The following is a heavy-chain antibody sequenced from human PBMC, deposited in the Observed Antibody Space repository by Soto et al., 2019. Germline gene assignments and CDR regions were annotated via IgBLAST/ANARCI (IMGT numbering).Heavy chain of an antibody. V-gene: IGHV2-26*01. D-gene: IGHD6-19*01. CDR2: IDSSGEK. J-gene: IGHJ5*02. CDR3: ARIHLAVAVSPWFDP. CDR1: GLSITDSEMG. Sequence: QVTLKESGPVLVKPTETLTLRCTVSGLSITDSEMGVSWIRQPPGQPLEWLAHIDSSGEKSYRTFLKSRLAISKDTSKSQIVLTMTNMDPADTATYYGARIHLAVAVSPWFDPWGQGIPVTVSS.